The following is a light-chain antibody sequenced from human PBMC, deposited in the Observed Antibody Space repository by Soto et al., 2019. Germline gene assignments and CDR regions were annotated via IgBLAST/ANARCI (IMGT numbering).Light chain of an antibody. CDR2: DVS. CDR1: NSDIGTYNY. Sequence: QSALTQPASVSGSPGQSVTISCTGTNSDIGTYNYVSWYQQHPGKAPKLMIYDVSNRPSGVSIRFSGSKSGNTASLTISGLQAEDEADYYCSSYTTSSTLDVVFGGGTKLTVL. CDR3: SSYTTSSTLDVV. J-gene: IGLJ2*01. V-gene: IGLV2-14*01.